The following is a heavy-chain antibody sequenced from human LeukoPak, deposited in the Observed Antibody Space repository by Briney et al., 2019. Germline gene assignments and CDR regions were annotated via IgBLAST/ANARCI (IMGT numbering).Heavy chain of an antibody. CDR3: ARGDSGSYYLDY. V-gene: IGHV4-34*01. D-gene: IGHD1-26*01. J-gene: IGHJ4*02. CDR2: INHSGST. CDR1: GGSFSGCE. Sequence: SGTLSLTRDDYGGSFSGCEWSWIREPPGKGLEWIGEINHSGSTNYSPSLKSRVTISVDTSKNQFSLKLSSVTAADTAVYYCARGDSGSYYLDYWGQGTLVTVSS.